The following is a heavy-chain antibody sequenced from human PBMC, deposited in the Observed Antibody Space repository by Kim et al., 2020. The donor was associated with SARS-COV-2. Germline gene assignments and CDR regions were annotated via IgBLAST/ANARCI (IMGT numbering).Heavy chain of an antibody. J-gene: IGHJ4*02. Sequence: STHYTPALTTPVTMSVDPSKNQFSLRLSSVTAADTAVYYCAKFGFFSLDYWGQGTLVTVSS. CDR3: AKFGFFSLDY. D-gene: IGHD5-12*01. V-gene: IGHV4-59*10. CDR2: ST.